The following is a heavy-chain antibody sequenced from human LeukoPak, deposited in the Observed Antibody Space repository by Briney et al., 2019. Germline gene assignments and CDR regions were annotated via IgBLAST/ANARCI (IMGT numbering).Heavy chain of an antibody. V-gene: IGHV1-18*01. J-gene: IGHJ5*02. CDR3: ARAGGYTYYDILTGYPYRYNWFDP. CDR1: GYTFTSYG. D-gene: IGHD3-9*01. Sequence: ASVNVSCKASGYTFTSYGISWVRQAPGQGLEWMGWISAYNGNTNYAQKLQGRVTMTTDTSTSTAYMELRSLRSDDTAVYYCARAGGYTYYDILTGYPYRYNWFDPWGQGTLVTVSS. CDR2: ISAYNGNT.